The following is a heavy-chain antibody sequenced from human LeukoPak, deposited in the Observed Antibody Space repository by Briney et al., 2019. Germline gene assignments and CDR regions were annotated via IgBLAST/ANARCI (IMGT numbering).Heavy chain of an antibody. CDR3: ARVYSSGWYYDY. Sequence: GGSLRLSCAASGFTVSSNYMSWVRQAPGKGLEWVSVIYSGGSTYYADSVKGRFTISRDNSKNTLYLQMNSLRAEDTAVYYCARVYSSGWYYDYWGQGALVTVSS. CDR2: IYSGGST. J-gene: IGHJ4*02. V-gene: IGHV3-53*01. CDR1: GFTVSSNY. D-gene: IGHD6-19*01.